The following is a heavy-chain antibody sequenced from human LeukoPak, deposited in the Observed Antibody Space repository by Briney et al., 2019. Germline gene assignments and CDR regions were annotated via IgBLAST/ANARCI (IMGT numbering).Heavy chain of an antibody. CDR1: GGSISSYC. Sequence: RASETLSLTCTVSGGSISSYCWSWIRQPPGKGLEWIGYIYYSGSTNYNPSLKSRVTISVDTSKNQFSLKLSSVTAADTAVYYCARESTYYYDSSGYSDAFDIWGQGTMVTVSS. V-gene: IGHV4-59*01. D-gene: IGHD3-22*01. CDR3: ARESTYYYDSSGYSDAFDI. CDR2: IYYSGST. J-gene: IGHJ3*02.